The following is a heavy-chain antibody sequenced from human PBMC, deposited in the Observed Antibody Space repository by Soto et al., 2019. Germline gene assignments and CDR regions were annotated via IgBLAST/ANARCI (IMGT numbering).Heavy chain of an antibody. CDR3: AREGEGNGFDP. D-gene: IGHD2-8*01. CDR1: GFTFSSYG. CDR2: IWYDGSNK. Sequence: QVQLVESGGGVVQPGRSLRLSCAASGFTFSSYGMHWVRQAPGKGLEWVAVIWYDGSNKYYADSVKGRFTISRDNSKNTLYLKMNSLRAEDTAVYYCAREGEGNGFDPWGQGTLVTVSS. V-gene: IGHV3-33*01. J-gene: IGHJ5*02.